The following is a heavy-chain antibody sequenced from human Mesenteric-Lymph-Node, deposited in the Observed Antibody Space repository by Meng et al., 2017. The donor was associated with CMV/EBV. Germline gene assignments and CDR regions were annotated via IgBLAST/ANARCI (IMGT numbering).Heavy chain of an antibody. J-gene: IGHJ6*02. CDR3: ARDKEYDIVQRSYYYYYYGMDV. Sequence: GGSLRLSCAASGFSFGSYAMSWVRQAPGKGLEWVANIKQDGSEKYYVDSVKGRFTISRDNAKNSLYLQMNSLRAEDTAVYYCARDKEYDIVQRSYYYYYYGMDVWGQRTTVTVSS. V-gene: IGHV3-7*01. CDR2: IKQDGSEK. D-gene: IGHD2-8*01. CDR1: GFSFGSYA.